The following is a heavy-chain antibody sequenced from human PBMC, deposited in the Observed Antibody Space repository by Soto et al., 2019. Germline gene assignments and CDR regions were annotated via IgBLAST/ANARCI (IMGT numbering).Heavy chain of an antibody. J-gene: IGHJ6*02. D-gene: IGHD5-18*01. V-gene: IGHV4-31*03. CDR3: ARGEIQLKNFYGMDV. CDR1: GGSISSGGYY. CDR2: IYYSGST. Sequence: SETLSLTCTVSGGSISSGGYYWSWIRQHPGKGLEWIGYIYYSGSTYYNPSLKSRVTISVDTSKNQFSLKLSSVTAADTAVYYSARGEIQLKNFYGMDVWGQVNTVTVSS.